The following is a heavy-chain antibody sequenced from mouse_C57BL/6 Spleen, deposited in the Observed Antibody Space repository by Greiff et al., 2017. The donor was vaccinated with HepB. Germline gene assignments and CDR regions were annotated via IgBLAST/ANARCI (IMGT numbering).Heavy chain of an antibody. D-gene: IGHD3-2*02. V-gene: IGHV5-9-1*02. CDR1: GFTFSSYA. CDR2: ISSGGDYI. Sequence: DVHLVESGEGLVKPGGSLKLSCAASGFTFSSYAMSWVRQTPEKRLEWVAYISSGGDYIYYADTVKGRFTISRDNARNTLYLQMSSLKSEDTAMYYCTREGSSGYDYWGQGTTLTVSS. J-gene: IGHJ2*01. CDR3: TREGSSGYDY.